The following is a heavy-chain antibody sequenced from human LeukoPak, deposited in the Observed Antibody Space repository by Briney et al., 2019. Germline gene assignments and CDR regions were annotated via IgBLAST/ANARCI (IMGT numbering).Heavy chain of an antibody. CDR3: AKPLTGGLYGMDV. CDR2: ISYDGSNK. D-gene: IGHD7-27*01. Sequence: GSLRLSCAASGFTVSSNYMSWVRQAPGKGLEWVAVISYDGSNKYYADSVKGRFTISRDNSKNTLYLQMNSLRAEDTAVYYCAKPLTGGLYGMDVWGQGTTVTVSS. CDR1: GFTVSSNY. V-gene: IGHV3-30*18. J-gene: IGHJ6*02.